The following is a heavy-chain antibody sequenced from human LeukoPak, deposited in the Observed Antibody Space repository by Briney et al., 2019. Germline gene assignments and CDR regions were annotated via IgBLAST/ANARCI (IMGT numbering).Heavy chain of an antibody. D-gene: IGHD5-24*01. CDR1: GYTFTNYY. V-gene: IGHV1-46*03. J-gene: IGHJ4*02. Sequence: GASVKVSCKASGYTFTNYYMHWVRQAPGQGLEWMGIINPSGCSTSYAQKFQGRVTITRDTSTSTVYMYLSSLRSEDTAVYFCASGYNRDYWGQGTLVTVSS. CDR3: ASGYNRDY. CDR2: INPSGCST.